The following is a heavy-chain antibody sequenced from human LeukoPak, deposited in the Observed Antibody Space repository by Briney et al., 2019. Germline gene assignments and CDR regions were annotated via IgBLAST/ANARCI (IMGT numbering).Heavy chain of an antibody. CDR1: GFTFSSYA. CDR2: ISYDGSNK. J-gene: IGHJ6*02. V-gene: IGHV3-30-3*01. Sequence: GGSLRLSCAASGFTFSSYAMHWVRQAPGKGLEWVAVISYDGSNKYYADSVKGRFTISRDNSKNTLYLQMNSLRAEDTAVYYCARGARMLYYYGMDVWGQGTTVTVSS. D-gene: IGHD2-8*01. CDR3: ARGARMLYYYGMDV.